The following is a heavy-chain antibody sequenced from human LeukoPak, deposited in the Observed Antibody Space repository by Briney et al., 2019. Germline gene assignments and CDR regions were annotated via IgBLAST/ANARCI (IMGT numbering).Heavy chain of an antibody. Sequence: SETLSLTCTVSGVSISSYYWSWLRQPPGKGLEWVGYIYYSATTNYNPSLKSRVTISVDTSKNHFSLKLSSVTAADTAVYYCARTSTGTTSGFDYWGQGTLVTVSS. J-gene: IGHJ4*02. CDR2: IYYSATT. V-gene: IGHV4-59*08. D-gene: IGHD1-1*01. CDR1: GVSISSYY. CDR3: ARTSTGTTSGFDY.